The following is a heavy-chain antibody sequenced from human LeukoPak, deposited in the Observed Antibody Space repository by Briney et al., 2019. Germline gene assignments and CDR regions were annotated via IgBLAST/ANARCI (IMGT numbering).Heavy chain of an antibody. Sequence: GEALEISCKGSGYSFTSYWIGWVRQMPGKGLEWMGIIYPGDSDTRYSPSFQGQVTISAHKSISTAYLQWSSLKASDTAMYYCARHPYYDFWSGYYTGFDYWGQGTLVTVSS. CDR1: GYSFTSYW. CDR3: ARHPYYDFWSGYYTGFDY. V-gene: IGHV5-51*01. J-gene: IGHJ4*02. D-gene: IGHD3-3*01. CDR2: IYPGDSDT.